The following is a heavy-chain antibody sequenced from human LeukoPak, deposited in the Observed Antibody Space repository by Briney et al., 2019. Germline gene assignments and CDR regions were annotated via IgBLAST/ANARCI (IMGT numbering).Heavy chain of an antibody. CDR1: GFTFSDYY. D-gene: IGHD3-22*01. CDR3: AREPYLYYYDSSGSHVPGPI. J-gene: IGHJ3*02. V-gene: IGHV3-11*01. CDR2: ISSSGSTI. Sequence: KPGGSLRLSCAASGFTFSDYYMSWIRQAPGKGLEWVSYISSSGSTIYYADSVKGRFTISRDNAKNSLYLQMNSLRAEDTAVYYCAREPYLYYYDSSGSHVPGPIWGQGTMVTVSS.